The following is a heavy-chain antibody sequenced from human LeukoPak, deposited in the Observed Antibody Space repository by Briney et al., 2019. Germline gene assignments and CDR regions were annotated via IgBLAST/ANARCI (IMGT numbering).Heavy chain of an antibody. CDR1: GYTFTSYD. D-gene: IGHD1-14*01. Sequence: ASVKVSCKASGYTFTSYDINWVRQATGQGLEWMGWINPNSGGTNYAQKFQGRVTMTRDTSISTAYMELSRLRSDDTAVYYCARIGTRDYWGQGTLVTVSS. V-gene: IGHV1-2*02. CDR2: INPNSGGT. J-gene: IGHJ4*02. CDR3: ARIGTRDY.